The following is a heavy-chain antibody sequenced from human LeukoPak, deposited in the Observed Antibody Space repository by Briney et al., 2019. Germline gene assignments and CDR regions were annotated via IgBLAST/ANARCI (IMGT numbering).Heavy chain of an antibody. CDR2: ISGSCGST. V-gene: IGHV3-23*01. CDR1: GFTFSSYA. CDR3: AKAWSPVTIMSFDY. J-gene: IGHJ4*02. D-gene: IGHD3-16*01. Sequence: GGSLRLSCAASGFTFSSYAMSWVRQAPGKGLEGVSAISGSCGSTYYAGSVKGRFTISRDNSKNTLYLQMNSLRAEDTAVYYCAKAWSPVTIMSFDYWGQGTLVTVSS.